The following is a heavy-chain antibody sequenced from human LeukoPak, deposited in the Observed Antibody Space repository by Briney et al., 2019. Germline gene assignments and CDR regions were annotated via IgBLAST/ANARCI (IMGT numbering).Heavy chain of an antibody. V-gene: IGHV3-73*01. CDR1: GFTFSSYA. D-gene: IGHD2-15*01. J-gene: IGHJ6*02. Sequence: PGGSLRLSCAASGFTFSSYAMHWVRQAHGKGLEWLGRIRSRANSYTTVYAAPVQGRFIISRDDSMNMAYLQMNSLRVEDTAVYYCTRHSDKYCSGAGCFHYNFYGLDVWGQGTTVIVSS. CDR2: IRSRANSYTT. CDR3: TRHSDKYCSGAGCFHYNFYGLDV.